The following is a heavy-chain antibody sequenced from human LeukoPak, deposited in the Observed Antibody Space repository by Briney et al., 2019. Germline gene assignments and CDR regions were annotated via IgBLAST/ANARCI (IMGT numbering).Heavy chain of an antibody. CDR3: ARAQLDTVTTSFDY. CDR2: IKQDGSEK. V-gene: IGHV3-7*01. Sequence: GGSLRLSCAASGFTFSNYWMSWVRQAPGKGLEWVANIKQDGSEKYYVGSVKGRFTISRDNAKNSLYLQMNSLRAEDTAVHYCARAQLDTVTTSFDYWGQGTLVTVSS. J-gene: IGHJ4*02. CDR1: GFTFSNYW. D-gene: IGHD4-17*01.